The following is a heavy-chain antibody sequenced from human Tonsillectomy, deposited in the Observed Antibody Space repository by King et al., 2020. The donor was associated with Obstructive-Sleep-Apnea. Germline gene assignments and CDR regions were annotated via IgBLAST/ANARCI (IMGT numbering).Heavy chain of an antibody. V-gene: IGHV3-30*04. CDR3: ARDLGYSYGYYYYGMDV. CDR1: GFTFSSYA. J-gene: IGHJ6*02. Sequence: QVQLVESGGGVVQPGRSLRLSCAASGFTFSSYAMHWVRQAPGKGLEWVAVISYDGSNKYYADSVKGRFTISRDNSKNTLYLRMNSLRAEDTGVYYCARDLGYSYGYYYYGMDVWGQGTTVTVSS. D-gene: IGHD5-18*01. CDR2: ISYDGSNK.